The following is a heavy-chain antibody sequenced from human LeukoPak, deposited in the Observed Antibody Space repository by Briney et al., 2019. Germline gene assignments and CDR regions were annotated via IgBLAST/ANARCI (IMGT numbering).Heavy chain of an antibody. CDR3: AKDLWVTYGSGSYYFDY. Sequence: GRSLRLSCAASGFTFSSYGMHWVRLAPGKGLEWVGVISYDGSNKFYADSVKGRFTISRDNSKNTLYLQMNSLGAEDTAVYYCAKDLWVTYGSGSYYFDYWGQGTLVTVSS. CDR1: GFTFSSYG. D-gene: IGHD3-10*01. V-gene: IGHV3-30*18. CDR2: ISYDGSNK. J-gene: IGHJ4*02.